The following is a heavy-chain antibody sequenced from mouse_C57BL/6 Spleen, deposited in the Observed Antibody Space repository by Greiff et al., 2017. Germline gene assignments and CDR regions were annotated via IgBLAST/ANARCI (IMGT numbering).Heavy chain of an antibody. J-gene: IGHJ4*01. CDR2: INPNNGGT. V-gene: IGHV1-22*01. CDR3: ARYYGNYPLAMDY. Sequence: VQLQQSGPELVKPGASVKMSCKASGYTFTDYNMHWVKQSHGKSLEWIGYINPNNGGTSYNKKFKGKATLTVNKSSSTAYMELRSLTSEDSAVYYWARYYGNYPLAMDYWGQGTSVTVSS. CDR1: GYTFTDYN. D-gene: IGHD2-1*01.